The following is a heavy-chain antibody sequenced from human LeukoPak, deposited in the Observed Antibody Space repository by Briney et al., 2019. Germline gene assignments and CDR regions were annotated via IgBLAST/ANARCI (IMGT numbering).Heavy chain of an antibody. CDR1: GFSFSGYW. V-gene: IGHV3-7*03. CDR2: IKEDGSEK. Sequence: GGSLRLSCAASGFSFSGYWMTWVRQAPGKGLEWVANIKEDGSEKYYADFVKGRFTISRDNAKNSLDLQMNSLRAEDTAVYYCARRVSTDEWGGGTLVTVSS. CDR3: ARRVSTDE. J-gene: IGHJ4*02.